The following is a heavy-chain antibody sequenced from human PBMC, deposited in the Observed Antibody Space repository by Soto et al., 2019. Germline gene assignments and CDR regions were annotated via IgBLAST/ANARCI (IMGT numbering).Heavy chain of an antibody. Sequence: QVQLQQSGPGLVKPSETLSLICTVSSGPSRSHNWGWIRQPPGRGLEWIGYVYYTGSTSYNPSLKSRVTISADTSTNHISLTLSSVTAADTAVYYCVRQGIGDLHGLVDVWGQGTTVSVSS. D-gene: IGHD3-10*01. V-gene: IGHV4-59*08. CDR2: VYYTGST. CDR3: VRQGIGDLHGLVDV. J-gene: IGHJ6*02. CDR1: SGPSRSHN.